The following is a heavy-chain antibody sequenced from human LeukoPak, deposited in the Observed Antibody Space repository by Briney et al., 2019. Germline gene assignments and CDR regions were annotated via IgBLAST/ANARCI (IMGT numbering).Heavy chain of an antibody. J-gene: IGHJ2*01. Sequence: KSGGSLRLSCAASGFTFSDYYMSWLRQAPGKGLEWVSYISSSISYTNYADSVKGRFTISRDNAKNSLYLQMNSLGAEDTAVYYCARRGSGGGDFDLWGRGTLVTVSS. CDR3: ARRGSGGGDFDL. V-gene: IGHV3-11*06. D-gene: IGHD6-25*01. CDR1: GFTFSDYY. CDR2: ISSSISYT.